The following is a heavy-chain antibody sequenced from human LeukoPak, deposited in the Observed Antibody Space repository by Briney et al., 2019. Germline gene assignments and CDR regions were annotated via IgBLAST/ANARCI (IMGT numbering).Heavy chain of an antibody. Sequence: SETLSLTCTVSGGSIISTSFYWGWLRQPPGKGLAWLGSIYHSGSTYDNPSLKSRVTISVDRSKNQFSLKLSSVTAADTAVYYCARLYYDSRGYYWFDRWGQGTLVTVSS. D-gene: IGHD3-22*01. J-gene: IGHJ5*02. CDR1: GGSIISTSFY. CDR2: IYHSGST. V-gene: IGHV4-39*01. CDR3: ARLYYDSRGYYWFDR.